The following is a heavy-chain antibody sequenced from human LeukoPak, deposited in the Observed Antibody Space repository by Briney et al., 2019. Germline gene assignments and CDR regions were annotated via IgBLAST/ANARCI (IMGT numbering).Heavy chain of an antibody. D-gene: IGHD4-17*01. V-gene: IGHV5-10-1*01. Sequence: GESLKIPCKGSGYSFTSYWISWVRQMPGKGLEWMGRIDPSDSYTNYSPSFQGHVTISADKSISTAYLQWSSLKASDTAMYYCARHIYGDHPYYYGMDVWGKGTTVTVSS. CDR3: ARHIYGDHPYYYGMDV. J-gene: IGHJ6*04. CDR1: GYSFTSYW. CDR2: IDPSDSYT.